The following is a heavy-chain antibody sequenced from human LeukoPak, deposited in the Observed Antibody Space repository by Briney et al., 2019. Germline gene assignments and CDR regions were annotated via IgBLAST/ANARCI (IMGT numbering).Heavy chain of an antibody. Sequence: GGSLRLSCAASGFTFDDYAMHWVRQAPGKGLEWVSGISWNSGSIGYADSVKGRFTISRDNAKNSLYLQMNSLRAEDTALYYCAKDPKPSIAAAGPFDYWGQGTLVTVSS. J-gene: IGHJ4*02. CDR2: ISWNSGSI. V-gene: IGHV3-9*01. CDR3: AKDPKPSIAAAGPFDY. CDR1: GFTFDDYA. D-gene: IGHD6-13*01.